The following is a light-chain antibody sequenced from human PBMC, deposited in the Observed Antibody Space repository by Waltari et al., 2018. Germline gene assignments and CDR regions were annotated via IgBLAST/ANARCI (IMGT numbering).Light chain of an antibody. CDR2: DAS. CDR1: QTVSTY. Sequence: IVLTQSPATLSLSPGERATLSCRASQTVSTYLAWFQQKPGQAPRLLIYDASNRAPGIPARFSGSGSGTDFSLTISSLEPEDFAVYYCLQYNDWPPLFTFGPGTKVEIK. V-gene: IGKV3-11*01. CDR3: LQYNDWPPLFT. J-gene: IGKJ3*01.